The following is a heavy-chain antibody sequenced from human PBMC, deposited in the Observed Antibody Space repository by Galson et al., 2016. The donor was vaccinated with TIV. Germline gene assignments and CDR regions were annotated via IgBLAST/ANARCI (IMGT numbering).Heavy chain of an antibody. D-gene: IGHD3-22*01. Sequence: SVKVSCKASGGTFSNYAFSWVRQAPGQGLEWMGGISPMLDTTNYAQKFQGRVTITADKFTSTAYMELSSLRSEDTAVYFCARDAGTYYHAFDVWGQGTMVTVSS. CDR3: ARDAGTYYHAFDV. CDR2: ISPMLDTT. J-gene: IGHJ3*01. V-gene: IGHV1-69*10. CDR1: GGTFSNYA.